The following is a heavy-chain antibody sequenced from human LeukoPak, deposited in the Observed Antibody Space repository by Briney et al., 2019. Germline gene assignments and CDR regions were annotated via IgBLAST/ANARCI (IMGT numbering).Heavy chain of an antibody. CDR2: IIPIFGTA. J-gene: IGHJ4*02. V-gene: IGHV1-69*05. Sequence: SVKVSCKASGGTFSSYAISWVRQAPGQGLEWMGGIIPIFGTANYAQKFQGRVTITTDESTSTAYMELSSLRSEDTAVYYCASVKLGGYGEDYWGQGTLVTVSS. CDR3: ASVKLGGYGEDY. D-gene: IGHD3-22*01. CDR1: GGTFSSYA.